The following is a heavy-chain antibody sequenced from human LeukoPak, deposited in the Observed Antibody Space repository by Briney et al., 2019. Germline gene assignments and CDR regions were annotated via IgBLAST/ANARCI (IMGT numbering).Heavy chain of an antibody. CDR3: ARGLRPAIAEAHSSNYFDY. V-gene: IGHV4-34*01. Sequence: SETLSLTCAVYGGSFSGYYWSWIRQPPGKGLEWIGEINHSGSTNYNPSLKSRVTISVDTSKNQFSLKLSSVTAADTAVYYCARGLRPAIAEAHSSNYFDYWGQGTLVTVSS. CDR1: GGSFSGYY. CDR2: INHSGST. D-gene: IGHD6-19*01. J-gene: IGHJ4*02.